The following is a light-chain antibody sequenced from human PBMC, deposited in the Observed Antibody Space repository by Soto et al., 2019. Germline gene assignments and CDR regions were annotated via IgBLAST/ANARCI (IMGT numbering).Light chain of an antibody. CDR1: QSVSSTY. J-gene: IGKJ1*01. CDR3: QQYGSTTPWT. Sequence: ELEVTQSPAPLSVSPVERHTLSCRARQSVSSTYLAWYQQKPGQAPRLLIYGASTRATGIPDRCSGSGSGTDFTLTISTREPEDSAVYYCQQYGSTTPWTFGQGTKVDIK. CDR2: GAS. V-gene: IGKV3-20*01.